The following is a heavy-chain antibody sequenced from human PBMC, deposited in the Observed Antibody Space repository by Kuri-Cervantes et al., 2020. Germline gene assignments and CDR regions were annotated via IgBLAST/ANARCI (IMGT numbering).Heavy chain of an antibody. CDR3: ARRGGGSYDY. D-gene: IGHD1-26*01. J-gene: IGHJ4*02. Sequence: GGSLRLSCAASGFSFNNHWMSWIRQAPGKGLEWVSYISSSGSTIYYADSVKGRFTISRDNSKNTLYLQMGSLRAEDMAVYYCARRGGGSYDYWGQGTLVTVSS. V-gene: IGHV3-48*01. CDR1: GFSFNNHW. CDR2: ISSSGSTI.